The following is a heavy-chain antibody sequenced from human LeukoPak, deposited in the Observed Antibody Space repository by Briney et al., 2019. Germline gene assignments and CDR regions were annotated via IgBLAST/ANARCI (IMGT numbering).Heavy chain of an antibody. V-gene: IGHV3-30*02. J-gene: IGHJ4*02. CDR3: AKDSHRGYSYGQHYYFDY. CDR1: GFTFSSYG. D-gene: IGHD5-18*01. CDR2: IRYDGSNK. Sequence: GGSLRLSCAVSGFTFSSYGMHWVRQAPGKGLEWVAFIRYDGSNKYYADSVKGRFTISRDNSKNTLFLRMSSLRAEDTAVYYCAKDSHRGYSYGQHYYFDYWGQGTLVTVSS.